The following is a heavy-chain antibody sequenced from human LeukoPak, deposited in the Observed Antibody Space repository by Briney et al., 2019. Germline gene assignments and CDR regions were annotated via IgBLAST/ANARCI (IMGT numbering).Heavy chain of an antibody. V-gene: IGHV3-23*01. CDR3: AKDGAQYSSGPECDP. J-gene: IGHJ5*02. CDR1: GLHFSGTA. CDR2: ISHDGMNA. Sequence: GGSLRLSCAASGLHFSGTAMSWVRQAPGRGLEWVSAISHDGMNAYYADSVKGRFTISRDNSKKTVSLEMSSLTAADTGVYYCAKDGAQYSSGPECDPRGQGALVTVSP. D-gene: IGHD6-19*01.